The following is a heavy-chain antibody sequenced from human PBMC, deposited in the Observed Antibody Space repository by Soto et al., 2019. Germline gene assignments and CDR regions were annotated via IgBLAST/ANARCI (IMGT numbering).Heavy chain of an antibody. V-gene: IGHV3-21*01. Sequence: EVQLVESGGGLVKPGGSLRLSCAASGFTFSSYSMNWVRQAPGKGLEWVSSISSSSSYIYYADSVKGRFTISRDNAKNSLYLQMNSLRAEDTAVYYCARDDSAVDTAMVRLRGQGTLVTVSS. CDR2: ISSSSSYI. D-gene: IGHD5-18*01. CDR1: GFTFSSYS. CDR3: ARDDSAVDTAMVRL. J-gene: IGHJ4*02.